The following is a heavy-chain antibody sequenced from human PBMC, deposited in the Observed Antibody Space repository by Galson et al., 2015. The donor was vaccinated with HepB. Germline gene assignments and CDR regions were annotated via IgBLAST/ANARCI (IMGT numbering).Heavy chain of an antibody. CDR3: ARDLSSSWQAAYYFDY. CDR2: INPSGGST. CDR1: GYTFTSYY. Sequence: SVKVSCKASGYTFTSYYMHWVRQAPGQGLEWMGIINPSGGSTSYAQKFQGRVTMTRDMSTSTVYMELSSLRSEDTAVYYCARDLSSSWQAAYYFDYWGQGTLVTVSS. J-gene: IGHJ4*02. D-gene: IGHD6-13*01. V-gene: IGHV1-46*01.